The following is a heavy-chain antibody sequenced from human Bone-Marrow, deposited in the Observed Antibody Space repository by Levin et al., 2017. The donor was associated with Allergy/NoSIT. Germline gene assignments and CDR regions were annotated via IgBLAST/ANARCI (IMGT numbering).Heavy chain of an antibody. CDR2: ITSSSTYI. CDR3: AAELTFMASWGV. Sequence: GGSLRLSCAASGFGFSSYSMNWVRQAPGKGLEWVSSITSSSTYIYYADSVKGRFTISRDNAKSSLFLQMNSLRAEDTAVYYCAAELTFMASWGVWGQGTLFTVSS. V-gene: IGHV3-21*01. D-gene: IGHD3-3*02. J-gene: IGHJ4*02. CDR1: GFGFSSYS.